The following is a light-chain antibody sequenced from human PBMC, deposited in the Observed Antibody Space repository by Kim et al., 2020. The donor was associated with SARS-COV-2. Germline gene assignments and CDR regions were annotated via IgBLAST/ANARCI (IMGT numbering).Light chain of an antibody. V-gene: IGKV1-5*03. CDR2: KAS. CDR3: QQYNSYPYT. CDR1: QNIRSW. Sequence: DIQMTQSPSTLSASVGDRVTITCRASQNIRSWLAWYQQKPGKAPNLLIYKASSLESGVPSRFSGSGSGTEFTLTISSLQPDDFATYYCQQYNSYPYTFGQGTKLEI. J-gene: IGKJ2*01.